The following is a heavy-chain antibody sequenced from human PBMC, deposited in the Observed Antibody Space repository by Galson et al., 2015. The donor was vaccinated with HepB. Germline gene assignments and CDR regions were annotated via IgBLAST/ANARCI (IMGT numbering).Heavy chain of an antibody. CDR2: FDPEDGET. D-gene: IGHD3-22*01. V-gene: IGHV1-24*01. Sequence: SVKVSCKVSGYTLTELSMHWVRQAPGKGLEWMGGFDPEDGETIYAQKFQGRVTMTEDTSTDTAYMELSSLRSEDTAVYYCATAKVLGDYYDSSDRAFDIWGQGTMVTVSS. CDR1: GYTLTELS. CDR3: ATAKVLGDYYDSSDRAFDI. J-gene: IGHJ3*02.